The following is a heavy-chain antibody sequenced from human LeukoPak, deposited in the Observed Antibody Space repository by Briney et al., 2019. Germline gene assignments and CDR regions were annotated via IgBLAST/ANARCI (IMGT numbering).Heavy chain of an antibody. CDR2: TFYNGST. J-gene: IGHJ4*02. CDR3: ARVYYDSSGYYSHATVAD. V-gene: IGHV4-39*01. D-gene: IGHD3-22*01. CDR1: GGSISTTSYY. Sequence: KASETLSLTCTVSGGSISTTSYYWGWIRQPPGKGREWIGNTFYNGSTYYNPSLKSRVTISVDTSKNQFSLKLSSVTAADTAVYYCARVYYDSSGYYSHATVADWGQGTLVTVSS.